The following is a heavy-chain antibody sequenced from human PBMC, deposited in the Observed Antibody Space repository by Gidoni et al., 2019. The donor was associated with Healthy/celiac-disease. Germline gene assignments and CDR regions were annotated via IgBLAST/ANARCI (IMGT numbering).Heavy chain of an antibody. Sequence: QVQLVESGGGVVQPGRSLRLSCAASGFTFSSYAMHWVRQAPGKGLEWVAVISYDGSNKYYADSVKGRFTISRDNSKNTLYLQMNSLRAEDTAVYYCARDTPIYYDSSGYDYWGQGTLVTVSS. J-gene: IGHJ4*02. CDR3: ARDTPIYYDSSGYDY. D-gene: IGHD3-22*01. CDR1: GFTFSSYA. V-gene: IGHV3-30-3*01. CDR2: ISYDGSNK.